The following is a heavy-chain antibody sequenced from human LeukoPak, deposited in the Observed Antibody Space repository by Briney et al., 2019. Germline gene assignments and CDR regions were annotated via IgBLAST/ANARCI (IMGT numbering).Heavy chain of an antibody. Sequence: GESLKISCKGSGYSFTSYWIGWVRQMPGKGLGWMGIIYPGDSDTRYSPSFQGQVTISADKSISTAYLQWSSLKASDTAMYYCARSAPYYGSGETFDYWGQGTLVTVSS. D-gene: IGHD3-10*01. CDR3: ARSAPYYGSGETFDY. J-gene: IGHJ4*02. CDR2: IYPGDSDT. V-gene: IGHV5-51*01. CDR1: GYSFTSYW.